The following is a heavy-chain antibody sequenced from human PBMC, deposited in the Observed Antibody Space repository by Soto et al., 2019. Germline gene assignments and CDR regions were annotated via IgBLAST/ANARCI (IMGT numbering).Heavy chain of an antibody. CDR1: GFTFSNAW. CDR2: IKSKTDGGTT. Sequence: LRLSCAASGFTFSNAWMSWVRQAPGKGLEWVGRIKSKTDGGTTDYAAPVKGRFTISRDDSKNTLYLQMNSLKTEDTAVYYCTTPAFVGWERIYYYGMDVWGQGTTVTV. CDR3: TTPAFVGWERIYYYGMDV. V-gene: IGHV3-15*01. D-gene: IGHD1-26*01. J-gene: IGHJ6*02.